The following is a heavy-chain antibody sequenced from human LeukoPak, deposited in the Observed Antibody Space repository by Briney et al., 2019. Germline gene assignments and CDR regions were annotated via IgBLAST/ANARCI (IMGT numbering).Heavy chain of an antibody. CDR3: ARGRGLYYDILTGPAFPLLDMDV. J-gene: IGHJ6*03. CDR1: GYTFTGYY. V-gene: IGHV1-2*02. Sequence: GASVKVSCKASGYTFTGYYMHWVRQAPGQGLEWMGWINPNSGGTNYAQKFQGRVTMTRDTSISTAYMELSRLRSDDTAVYYCARGRGLYYDILTGPAFPLLDMDVWGKGTTVTISS. CDR2: INPNSGGT. D-gene: IGHD3-9*01.